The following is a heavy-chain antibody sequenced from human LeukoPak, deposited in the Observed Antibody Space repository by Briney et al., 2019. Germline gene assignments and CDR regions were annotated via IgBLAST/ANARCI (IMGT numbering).Heavy chain of an antibody. CDR2: VTGRGDDT. D-gene: IGHD4-17*01. Sequence: GGSLRLSCTASGFTFSRYTMSWVSQSPGRGMEWVSAVTGRGDDTDYADSVKGRFTVSRDNSRNTLYLQMNSLRVEDTAVYYCAKFSEGDYGDYEALDYWGQGTLVTVSS. CDR3: AKFSEGDYGDYEALDY. J-gene: IGHJ4*02. V-gene: IGHV3-23*01. CDR1: GFTFSRYT.